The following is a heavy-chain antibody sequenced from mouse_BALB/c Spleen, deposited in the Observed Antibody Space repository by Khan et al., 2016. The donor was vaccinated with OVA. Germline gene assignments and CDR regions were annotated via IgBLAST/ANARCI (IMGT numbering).Heavy chain of an antibody. CDR2: IFPNNGGT. CDR3: AGSGCGAFDF. CDR1: GYTFTDFN. Sequence: VQLQQSGPELVKPGASVTLSCKASGYTFTDFNLDWIKQSHGKSLEWIGHIFPNNGGTGYNQKFKTKATLTVDNFSSTAYMELRSLTSEDSADYYCAGSGCGAFDFWGQGTLVTVSA. V-gene: IGHV1S29*02. J-gene: IGHJ3*01. D-gene: IGHD3-3*01.